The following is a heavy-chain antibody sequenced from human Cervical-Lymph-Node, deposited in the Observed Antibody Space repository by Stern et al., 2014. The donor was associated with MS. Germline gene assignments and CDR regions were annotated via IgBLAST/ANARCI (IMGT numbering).Heavy chain of an antibody. V-gene: IGHV3-53*01. Sequence: VQLVESGGGLIQPGGSLRLSCAASGFNFSSNYMSWVRQAPGKGLEWVSVIYRSGSTYHSASVKGRFTISRDSSTNTLYLQMNSLRAEDTAVYYCARDSGTATRSFDCWGQGTLVSVSS. D-gene: IGHD1-1*01. CDR2: IYRSGST. CDR1: GFNFSSNY. CDR3: ARDSGTATRSFDC. J-gene: IGHJ4*02.